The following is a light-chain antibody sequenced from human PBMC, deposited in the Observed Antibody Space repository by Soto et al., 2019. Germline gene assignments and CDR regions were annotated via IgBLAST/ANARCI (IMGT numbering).Light chain of an antibody. V-gene: IGKV3-11*01. Sequence: EIVLQQSPATLSLSPGVCSTLSCRASQSVSSYLAWYQQKPGQAPRLLIYDASNRATGIPARFSGSGSGTDFTLTISSLEPEEFAVYYCQQYNNWPRTVGQGTKVDIK. CDR2: DAS. J-gene: IGKJ1*01. CDR1: QSVSSY. CDR3: QQYNNWPRT.